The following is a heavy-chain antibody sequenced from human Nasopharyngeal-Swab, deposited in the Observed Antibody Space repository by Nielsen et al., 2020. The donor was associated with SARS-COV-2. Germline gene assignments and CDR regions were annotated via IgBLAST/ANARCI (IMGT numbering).Heavy chain of an antibody. D-gene: IGHD5-18*01. J-gene: IGHJ6*02. CDR2: IGTAGDT. Sequence: GESLEISCAASGFTFSSYDMHWVRQATGKGLEWVSAIGTAGDTYYPGSVKGRFTISRENAKNSLYLQMNSLRAGDTAVYYCARSRTAMISPYYYYGMDVWGQGTTVTVSS. V-gene: IGHV3-13*01. CDR1: GFTFSSYD. CDR3: ARSRTAMISPYYYYGMDV.